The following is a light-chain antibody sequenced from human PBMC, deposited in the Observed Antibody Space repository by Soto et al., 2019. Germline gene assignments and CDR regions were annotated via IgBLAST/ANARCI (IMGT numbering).Light chain of an antibody. Sequence: EIVLTQSPGTLSLSPGDRATLSCRASESLSSSYLAWYQQKPGQAPRLLIYGASSRATGIPDRFSGSGSGTQCTLTISRLEPEDFALYYCQQSGRSAWTFGQGTKVEIK. V-gene: IGKV3-20*01. J-gene: IGKJ1*01. CDR2: GAS. CDR3: QQSGRSAWT. CDR1: ESLSSSY.